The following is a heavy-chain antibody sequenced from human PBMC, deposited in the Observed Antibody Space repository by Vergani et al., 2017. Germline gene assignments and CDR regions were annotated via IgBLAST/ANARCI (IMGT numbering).Heavy chain of an antibody. J-gene: IGHJ4*02. CDR3: ARVPVSGSYLSFDY. V-gene: IGHV4-38-2*01. CDR2: IYHSGST. Sequence: QVQLQESGPGLVKPSETLSLTCAVSGYSISSGYYWGWIRQPPGKGLEWIGSIYHSGSTYYNPSLKSRVTISVDTSKNQFSLKLSRVTAADTAVYYCARVPVSGSYLSFDYWGQGTLVTVSS. D-gene: IGHD1-26*01. CDR1: GYSISSGYY.